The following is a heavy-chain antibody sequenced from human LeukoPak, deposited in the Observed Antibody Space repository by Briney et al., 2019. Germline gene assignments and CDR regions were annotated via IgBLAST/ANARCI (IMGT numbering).Heavy chain of an antibody. CDR3: ALTVSSGWYGYFQH. CDR1: GCTFSSYA. CDR2: IIPIFGIA. J-gene: IGHJ1*01. V-gene: IGHV1-69*05. D-gene: IGHD6-13*01. Sequence: SVKVSCKASGCTFSSYAISWVRQAPGQGLEWMGRIIPIFGIANYAQKFQGRVTITTDESTSTAYMELSSLRSEDTAVYYCALTVSSGWYGYFQHWGQGTLVTVSS.